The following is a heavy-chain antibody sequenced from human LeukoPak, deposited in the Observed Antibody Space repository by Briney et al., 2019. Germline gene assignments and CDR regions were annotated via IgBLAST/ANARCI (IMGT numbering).Heavy chain of an antibody. D-gene: IGHD4-11*01. V-gene: IGHV3-23*01. CDR2: ISCSARST. Sequence: GGSLRLSCAASGFTFSSYAMSWVRQAPGKGLEWVSNISCSARSTYYADSVKGRFTISRDNSNHTLYLQMNSLTSEDTAVYYCAPLSWNCDYTFDSWGQGTLVTVSS. CDR3: APLSWNCDYTFDS. J-gene: IGHJ4*02. CDR1: GFTFSSYA.